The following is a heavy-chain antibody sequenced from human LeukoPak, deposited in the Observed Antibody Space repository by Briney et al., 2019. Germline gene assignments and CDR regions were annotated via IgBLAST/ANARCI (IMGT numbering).Heavy chain of an antibody. CDR2: ISSSSSYI. D-gene: IGHD3-10*01. Sequence: GGSLRLSCVASGFTVSSNYMSWVRQAPGKGLEWVSSISSSSSYIYYADSVKGRFTISRDNAKNSLYLQMNSLRAEDTAVYYCAVTRGITMVRGVTYYFDYWGQGTLVTVSS. J-gene: IGHJ4*02. V-gene: IGHV3-21*01. CDR3: AVTRGITMVRGVTYYFDY. CDR1: GFTVSSNY.